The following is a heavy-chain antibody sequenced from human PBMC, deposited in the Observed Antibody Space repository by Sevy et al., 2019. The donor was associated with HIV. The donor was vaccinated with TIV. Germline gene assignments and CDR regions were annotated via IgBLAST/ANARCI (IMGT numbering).Heavy chain of an antibody. V-gene: IGHV3-21*01. D-gene: IGHD5-12*01. CDR1: GFTFSTYS. J-gene: IGHJ4*02. CDR2: ISRSSTYI. Sequence: GGSLRLSCATSGFTFSTYSMNWVRQAPGKGLEWVSSISRSSTYIYYTDSVKGRFTLSRDNARNSLYLQMNSLRVDDTAVYYCARDSGYTVYDWRQGTLVTVSS. CDR3: ARDSGYTVYD.